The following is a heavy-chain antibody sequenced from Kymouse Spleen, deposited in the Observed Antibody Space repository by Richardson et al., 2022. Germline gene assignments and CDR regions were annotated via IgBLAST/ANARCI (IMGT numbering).Heavy chain of an antibody. V-gene: IGHV3-33*01. CDR3: ARDKDSGSHRYYYGMDV. Sequence: QVQLVESGGGVVQPGRSLRLSCAASGFTFSSYGMHWVRQAPGKGLEWVAVIWYDGSNKYYADSVKGRFTISRDNSKNTLYLQMNSLRAEDTAVYYCARDKDSGSHRYYYGMDVWGQGTTVTVSS. D-gene: IGHD1-26*01. CDR1: GFTFSSYG. CDR2: IWYDGSNK. J-gene: IGHJ6*02.